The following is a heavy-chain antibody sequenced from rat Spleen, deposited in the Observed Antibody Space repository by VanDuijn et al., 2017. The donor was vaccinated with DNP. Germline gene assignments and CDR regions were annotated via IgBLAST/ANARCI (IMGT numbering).Heavy chain of an antibody. Sequence: EVQLVESGGGLVQPGRSMKLSCAASGFNFNDYWMGWVRQAPTKGLEWVASIIYDGTSTYYRDSVKGRFTISRDNAKSTLYLQMDSLRSEDTATYYCAGRPPPTRGPFDYWGQGVTVTVSS. D-gene: IGHD1-4*01. CDR3: AGRPPPTRGPFDY. CDR1: GFNFNDYW. V-gene: IGHV5-7*01. J-gene: IGHJ2*01. CDR2: IIYDGTST.